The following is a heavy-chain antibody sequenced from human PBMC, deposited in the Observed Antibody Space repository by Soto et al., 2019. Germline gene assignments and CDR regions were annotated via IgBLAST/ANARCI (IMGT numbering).Heavy chain of an antibody. Sequence: HITLKESGPQQVKPTQTLTLTCSFSGFSLNTDGEGVGWVRQPPGEALEWLALIYWDDDERYSPSLKTRLTITKDPSKNQVVLIMTNMDPVDTATYYCAHSRNLITEDAQVGDFDYYGQGTLVTVSS. V-gene: IGHV2-5*02. J-gene: IGHJ4*02. CDR3: AHSRNLITEDAQVGDFDY. D-gene: IGHD3-16*01. CDR1: GFSLNTDGEG. CDR2: IYWDDDE.